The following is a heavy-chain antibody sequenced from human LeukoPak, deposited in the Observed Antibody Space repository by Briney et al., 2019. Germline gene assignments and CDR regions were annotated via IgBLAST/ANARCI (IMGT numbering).Heavy chain of an antibody. CDR3: TRDDHYNYYYMDV. CDR2: IKQDGSEK. J-gene: IGHJ6*03. CDR1: GFTFSSYW. V-gene: IGHV3-7*01. Sequence: GGSLRLSCAASGFTFSSYWMSWVRQAPGKGLGWVANIKQDGSEKYYVDSVKGRFTISRDNAKNSLYLQMNSLRAEDTAVYYCTRDDHYNYYYMDVWGKGTTVTVSS.